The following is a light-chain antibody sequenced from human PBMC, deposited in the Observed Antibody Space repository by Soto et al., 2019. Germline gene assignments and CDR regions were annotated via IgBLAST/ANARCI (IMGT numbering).Light chain of an antibody. CDR3: QQYNSYSWT. CDR2: DVS. CDR1: QSINRR. V-gene: IGKV1-5*01. Sequence: IPLTHSPSTLSASCGYRVSINCRASQSINRRLAWYQQKPGKAPRLLIYDVSTLESGVPSRFGGSGSGTEFTLTISGVQPEDFATYYCQQYNSYSWTFGQGTKVDTK. J-gene: IGKJ1*01.